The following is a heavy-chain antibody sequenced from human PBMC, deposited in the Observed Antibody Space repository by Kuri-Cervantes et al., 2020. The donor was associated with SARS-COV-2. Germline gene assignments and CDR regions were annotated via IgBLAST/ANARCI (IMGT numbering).Heavy chain of an antibody. CDR3: ARVGPSGSKNYFDY. V-gene: IGHV4-34*01. Sequence: GSLRLSCAVYSGSFSGYYWSWIRQPPGRGLEWIGEINHSGSTNYNPSLKSRVTISVDTSKNQFSLKLSSVTAADTAVYYCARVGPSGSKNYFDYWGQGTLVTVSS. J-gene: IGHJ4*02. D-gene: IGHD6-13*01. CDR2: INHSGST. CDR1: SGSFSGYY.